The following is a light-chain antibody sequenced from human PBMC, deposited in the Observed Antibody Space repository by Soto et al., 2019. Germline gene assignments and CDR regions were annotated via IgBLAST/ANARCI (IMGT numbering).Light chain of an antibody. CDR3: QSYDSSLSWV. CDR1: SSNIGAGYD. J-gene: IGLJ3*02. Sequence: QSVLTQPPSVSGAPGQRVTISCTGSSSNIGAGYDVHWYQQLPGTAPKLLIYGNSNRPSGVPDRFSGSKSGTSASLAITGLQAEDEADYYCQSYDSSLSWVFGGGTKLIVL. CDR2: GNS. V-gene: IGLV1-40*01.